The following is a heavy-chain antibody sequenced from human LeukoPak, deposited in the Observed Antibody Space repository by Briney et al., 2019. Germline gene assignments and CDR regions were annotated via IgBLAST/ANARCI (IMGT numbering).Heavy chain of an antibody. CDR3: ARRGNYQGSGSPNWAFDH. Sequence: QTGGSLRLSCTASGFSFSSHWMHWVRQAPGKGLVWVSRIKSDGSGATYADSVKGRFTISRDNAKNTLYLQMNSLRVDDTAVYYCARRGNYQGSGSPNWAFDHWGQGTLVAVSS. D-gene: IGHD3-10*01. CDR2: IKSDGSGA. J-gene: IGHJ4*02. V-gene: IGHV3-74*01. CDR1: GFSFSSHW.